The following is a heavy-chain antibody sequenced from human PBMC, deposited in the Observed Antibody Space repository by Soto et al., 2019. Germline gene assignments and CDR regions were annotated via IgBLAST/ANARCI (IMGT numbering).Heavy chain of an antibody. CDR2: IWNDGNNK. CDR3: AIDPRGHCSIDSCPSYGMGV. D-gene: IGHD2-15*01. CDR1: GFIFSNYD. Sequence: QVQMVESGGGVVQPGSSLRLSCAASGFIFSNYDIHWVRQAPGKGLEWVAVIWNDGNNKYYADSVKGRFTISRDNSKNTLLLQMSSLRAEDTAIYYCAIDPRGHCSIDSCPSYGMGVWGQRTTVTVSS. J-gene: IGHJ6*02. V-gene: IGHV3-33*01.